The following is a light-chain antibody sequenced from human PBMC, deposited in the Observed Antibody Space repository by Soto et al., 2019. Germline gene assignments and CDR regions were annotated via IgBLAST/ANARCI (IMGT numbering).Light chain of an antibody. CDR1: QTISSW. V-gene: IGKV1-5*03. CDR3: QHYNSYSEA. Sequence: DIQMTQYPSTLSGSVGDRVTITCRASQTISSWLAWYQQKPWKAPKLLIYKASTLKSGVPSRFSGSGSGTEVTLTISSLQPDDFATYYCQHYNSYSEAFGQGTKVELK. CDR2: KAS. J-gene: IGKJ1*01.